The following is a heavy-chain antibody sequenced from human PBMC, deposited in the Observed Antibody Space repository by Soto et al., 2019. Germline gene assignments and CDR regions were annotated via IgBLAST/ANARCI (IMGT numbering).Heavy chain of an antibody. D-gene: IGHD3-22*01. CDR2: MYWNDDN. J-gene: IGHJ4*02. Sequence: QITLKESGPTLVIPTQTLTLTCTFSGFSLSSTAVGVGWIRQAPGQAPEWLALMYWNDDNHYSPPLKSRLTLTKDTSKNQVVLTMTNVDPVDTATYYCAHGSGWVFDHWGQGTLVTVTS. V-gene: IGHV2-5*01. CDR3: AHGSGWVFDH. CDR1: GFSLSSTAVG.